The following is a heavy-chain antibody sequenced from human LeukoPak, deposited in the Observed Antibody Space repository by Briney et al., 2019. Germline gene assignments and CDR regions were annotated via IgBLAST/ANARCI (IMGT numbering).Heavy chain of an antibody. CDR2: ISYDGSNK. CDR1: GFTFSSYG. V-gene: IGHV3-30*03. CDR3: ATGDYFSNGDIVVVPAAFDP. D-gene: IGHD2-2*01. J-gene: IGHJ5*02. Sequence: GGSLRLSCAASGFTFSSYGMHWVRQAPGKGLEWVAVISYDGSNKYYADSVKGRFTISRDNSKNTLYLQMNSLRAEETAVYYCATGDYFSNGDIVVVPAAFDPWGQGTLVTVSS.